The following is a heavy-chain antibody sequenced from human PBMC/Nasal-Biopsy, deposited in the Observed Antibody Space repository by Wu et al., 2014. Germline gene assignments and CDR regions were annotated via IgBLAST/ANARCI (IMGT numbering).Heavy chain of an antibody. CDR1: GDSISSVNYY. V-gene: IGHV4-31*03. Sequence: TLSLTCTVSGDSISSVNYYWSWIRQHPGKGLEWIGYIYYSGNTYYNPSLKSRLTISLDTSKNQFSLKLNSVTAADTAMYYCARVFYSNYAWIDPWGQGTPGHRLL. CDR2: IYYSGNT. J-gene: IGHJ5*02. CDR3: ARVFYSNYAWIDP. D-gene: IGHD4-11*01.